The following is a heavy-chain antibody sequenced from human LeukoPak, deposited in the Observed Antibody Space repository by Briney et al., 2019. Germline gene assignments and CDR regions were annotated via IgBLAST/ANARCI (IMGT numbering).Heavy chain of an antibody. CDR3: ATPTYGDYARDAFDI. Sequence: GASVKVSFKVSGYTLTELSMHWVRQAPGKGLEWMGGFDPEDGETIYAQKFQGRVTMTEDTSTDTAYMELSSLRSEDTAVYYCATPTYGDYARDAFDIWGQGTMVTVSS. D-gene: IGHD4-17*01. CDR1: GYTLTELS. J-gene: IGHJ3*02. V-gene: IGHV1-24*01. CDR2: FDPEDGET.